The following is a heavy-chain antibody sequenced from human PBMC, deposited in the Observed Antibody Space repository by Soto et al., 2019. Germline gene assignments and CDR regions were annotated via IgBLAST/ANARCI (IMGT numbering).Heavy chain of an antibody. CDR1: GFTFSSYA. CDR2: ISGSGGST. V-gene: IGHV3-23*01. D-gene: IGHD3-22*01. Sequence: GGSLRLSCAASGFTFSSYAMSWVRQAPGKGLEWVSAISGSGGSTYYADSVRGRFTISRDNSKNTLYLQMNSLRAEDTAVYYCAKLGIYYDSSGYYYHYWGQGTLVTVSS. J-gene: IGHJ4*02. CDR3: AKLGIYYDSSGYYYHY.